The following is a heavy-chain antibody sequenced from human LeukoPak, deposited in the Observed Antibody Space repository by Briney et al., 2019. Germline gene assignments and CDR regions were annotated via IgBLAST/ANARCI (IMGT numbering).Heavy chain of an antibody. CDR1: GGSFSGYY. J-gene: IGHJ5*02. V-gene: IGHV4-34*01. CDR3: ARRRVVPAAFDP. Sequence: SETLSLTCAVYGGSFSGYYWSWIRQPPGKGLEWIGEINHSGSTNYNPSLKSRVTMSVDTSKNQFSLKLSSVTAADTAVYYCARRRVVPAAFDPWGQGTLVTVSS. CDR2: INHSGST. D-gene: IGHD2-2*01.